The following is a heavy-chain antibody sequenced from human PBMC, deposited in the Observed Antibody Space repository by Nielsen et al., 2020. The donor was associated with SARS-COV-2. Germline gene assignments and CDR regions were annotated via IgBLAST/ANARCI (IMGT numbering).Heavy chain of an antibody. CDR3: ARAGLSPYSSSSSSYGMDV. V-gene: IGHV1-2*04. D-gene: IGHD6-6*01. J-gene: IGHJ6*02. CDR2: INPNSGGT. Sequence: WVRQAPGQGLEWMGWINPNSGGTNYAQKFQGWVTMTRDTSISTAYMELSRPRSDDTAVYYCARAGLSPYSSSSSSYGMDVWGQGTTVTVSS.